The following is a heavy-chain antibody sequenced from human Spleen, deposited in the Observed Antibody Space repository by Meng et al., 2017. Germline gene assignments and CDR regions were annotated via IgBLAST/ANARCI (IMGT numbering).Heavy chain of an antibody. CDR3: VYFWSGYFT. V-gene: IGHV4-4*02. Sequence: QVQLQESGPGLVKPSWTLSLTCAVSGGSISSSNWWSWVRQPPGKGLEWIGGSDHFGNTIYNPSLKGRLTISVDTSKNQISLRLTSVIAADTAVYYCVYFWSGYFTSGQGTLVTVSS. J-gene: IGHJ5*02. D-gene: IGHD3-3*01. CDR2: SDHFGNT. CDR1: GGSISSSNW.